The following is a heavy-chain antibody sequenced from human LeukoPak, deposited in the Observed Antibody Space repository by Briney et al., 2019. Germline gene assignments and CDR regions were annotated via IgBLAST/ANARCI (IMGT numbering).Heavy chain of an antibody. Sequence: GGSLRLSCAASGFTVGTNCMTWVRQAPGKGLEWVSTIYSGGTTYYADSVMGRFTISRHNSRNTLYLQMNSLRAEDTAVYYCARVDTVMAYYFDLWGQGTLVTVSS. J-gene: IGHJ4*02. V-gene: IGHV3-53*04. CDR2: IYSGGTT. CDR1: GFTVGTNC. CDR3: ARVDTVMAYYFDL. D-gene: IGHD5-18*01.